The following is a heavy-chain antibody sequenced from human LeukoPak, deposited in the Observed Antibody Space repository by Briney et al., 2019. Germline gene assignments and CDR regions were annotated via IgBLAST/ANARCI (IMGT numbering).Heavy chain of an antibody. D-gene: IGHD1-26*01. J-gene: IGHJ4*02. CDR3: ARAPGRVGATGPIDY. CDR2: IYYSGST. Sequence: SETLSLTCTVSGGSISSSSYYWGWLRQPPGKGLEWIGSIYYSGSTYYNPSLKSRVTISLDTSKNQLSLRLSSVTAADTAVYYCARAPGRVGATGPIDYWGQGTLVTVSS. CDR1: GGSISSSSYY. V-gene: IGHV4-39*07.